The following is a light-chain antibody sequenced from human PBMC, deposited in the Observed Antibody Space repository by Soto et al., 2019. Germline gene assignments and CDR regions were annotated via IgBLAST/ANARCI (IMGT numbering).Light chain of an antibody. V-gene: IGKV3-20*01. CDR3: QQYGSSPRT. Sequence: EIVFTQSPATLSFSPWERSTLSCMASQSVSSYLAWYQQKPGQAPRLLIYGASSRATGIPDRFSGSGSGTDFTLTISRLEPEDFAVYYCQQYGSSPRTFGQGTKVDIK. J-gene: IGKJ1*01. CDR2: GAS. CDR1: QSVSSY.